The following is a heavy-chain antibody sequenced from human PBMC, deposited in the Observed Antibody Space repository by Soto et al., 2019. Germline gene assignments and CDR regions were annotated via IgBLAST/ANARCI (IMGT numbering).Heavy chain of an antibody. CDR1: GYTFTSYA. J-gene: IGHJ4*02. V-gene: IGHV1-18*01. Sequence: QVQLVQSGAEVKKPGASVKVSCKASGYTFTSYAISWVRQAPGQGLEWMGWISAYNGNTNYAQKLQGRVTMTTDTPPSTAYMERRSLRSDDTAVYYWARDAPPEDYGGQGTLVTVSS. CDR2: ISAYNGNT. CDR3: ARDAPPEDY.